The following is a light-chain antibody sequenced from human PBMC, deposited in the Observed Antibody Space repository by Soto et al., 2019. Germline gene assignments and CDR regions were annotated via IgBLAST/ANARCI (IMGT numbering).Light chain of an antibody. Sequence: QSALTQPASVSGSPGQSITISCTGTSSDVGIYNLVSWYQQHPGKAPKLMIYEGSKRPSGVSNRFSGSKSGKTASLTISGLQAEDEADYYCCSYVGGSTFWVFGGGTKVTVL. CDR1: SSDVGIYNL. CDR3: CSYVGGSTFWV. J-gene: IGLJ3*02. CDR2: EGS. V-gene: IGLV2-23*01.